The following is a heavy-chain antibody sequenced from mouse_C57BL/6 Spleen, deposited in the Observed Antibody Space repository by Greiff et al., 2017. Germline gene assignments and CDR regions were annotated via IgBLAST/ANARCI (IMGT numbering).Heavy chain of an antibody. D-gene: IGHD2-1*01. J-gene: IGHJ1*03. V-gene: IGHV3-6*01. Sequence: EVKLVESGPGLVKPSQSLSLTCSVTGYSITSGYYWNWIRQFPGNKLEWMGYISYDGSNNYNPSLKNRISITRDTSKNQFFLKLNSVTTEDTATYYCAGSYGNYVGRYFDVWGTGTTLTVSS. CDR2: ISYDGSN. CDR1: GYSITSGYY. CDR3: AGSYGNYVGRYFDV.